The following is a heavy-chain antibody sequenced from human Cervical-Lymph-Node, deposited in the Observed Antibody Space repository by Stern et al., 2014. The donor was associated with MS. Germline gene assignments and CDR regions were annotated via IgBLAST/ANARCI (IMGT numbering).Heavy chain of an antibody. D-gene: IGHD4-17*01. Sequence: VQLVESGPGLAKPSETLSLTCTVSGGSISNYYWSWIRQPPGKGLEWIGYIYYSGSTNYNPSHKGRVPMSVDPPKDQFPLTLPSVTAADTGVYYCARRGTTGIDYWGQGTLVTVSS. V-gene: IGHV4-59*08. J-gene: IGHJ4*02. CDR1: GGSISNYY. CDR2: IYYSGST. CDR3: ARRGTTGIDY.